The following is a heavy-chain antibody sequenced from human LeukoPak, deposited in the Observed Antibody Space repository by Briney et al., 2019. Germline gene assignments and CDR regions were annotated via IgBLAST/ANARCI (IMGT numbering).Heavy chain of an antibody. CDR2: INVNSGGT. Sequence: ASVKVSCKASGNTFTGDFMRWVRQAPGQGLEWMGWINVNSGGTHYAQKFQGRVSMTSDTSIATAYMELSGLRSDDTAVYYCASYSDSPKEFDKWGQGTLVSVSS. V-gene: IGHV1-2*02. CDR1: GNTFTGDF. CDR3: ASYSDSPKEFDK. J-gene: IGHJ4*02. D-gene: IGHD1-26*01.